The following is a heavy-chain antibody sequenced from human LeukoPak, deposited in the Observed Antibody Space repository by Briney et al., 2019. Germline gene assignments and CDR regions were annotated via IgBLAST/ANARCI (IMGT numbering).Heavy chain of an antibody. CDR3: ARARSGYRYGMDV. CDR1: GGSISSYY. J-gene: IGHJ6*02. D-gene: IGHD3-22*01. CDR2: IYYSGST. Sequence: SETLSLTCTVSGGSISSYYWSWLRQPPGKGLEWLGYIYYSGSTNYNPSLKSRVTISVDTSKSQFSLKLSSVTAADTAVYYCARARSGYRYGMDVWGQGTTVTVSS. V-gene: IGHV4-59*01.